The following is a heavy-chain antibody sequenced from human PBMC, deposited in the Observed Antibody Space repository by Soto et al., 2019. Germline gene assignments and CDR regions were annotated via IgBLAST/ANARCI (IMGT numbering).Heavy chain of an antibody. CDR1: GFTFSNYA. Sequence: GGSLRLSCAASGFTFSNYAMTWVRQAPGKGLEWVSGISGSGTNANYADSVRGRFTISRDKSKNMLFLQINSLRAEDTAVYYCAKDEEWPPRRGYFTSWGQGTLVTVSS. CDR3: AKDEEWPPRRGYFTS. CDR2: ISGSGTNA. D-gene: IGHD3-3*01. J-gene: IGHJ4*02. V-gene: IGHV3-23*01.